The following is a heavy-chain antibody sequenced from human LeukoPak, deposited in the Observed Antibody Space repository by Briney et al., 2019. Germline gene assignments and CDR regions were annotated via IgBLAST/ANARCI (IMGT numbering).Heavy chain of an antibody. CDR3: ARVKGRLSWFDP. V-gene: IGHV4-38-2*02. CDR2: IYHSGTT. CDR1: GYSISSGYY. Sequence: SETLSLTCTVSGYSISSGYYWGWIRPPPGKGLDWIGSIYHSGTTYYNPSLKSRVTISVDTSKNQFSLKLSSVTAADTAVYYCARVKGRLSWFDPWGQGTLFTVSS. J-gene: IGHJ5*02.